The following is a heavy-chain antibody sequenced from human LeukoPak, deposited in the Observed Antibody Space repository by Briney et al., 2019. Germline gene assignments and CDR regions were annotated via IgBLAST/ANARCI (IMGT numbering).Heavy chain of an antibody. D-gene: IGHD4-23*01. J-gene: IGHJ5*01. CDR2: MSWNGHNI. CDR1: GFAFDEYT. Sequence: GGSLRLSCVASGFAFDEYTFNWVRQAPGKGLEWVSLMSWNGHNIYYSDSVKGRFTISRDNSKNSIYLEMKDLRIEDTALYYCAKDMEDYGGNSFDSWGEGTLVTVSS. CDR3: AKDMEDYGGNSFDS. V-gene: IGHV3-43*01.